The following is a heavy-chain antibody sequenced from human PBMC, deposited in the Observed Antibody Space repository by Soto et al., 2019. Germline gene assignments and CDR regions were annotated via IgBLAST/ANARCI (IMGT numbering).Heavy chain of an antibody. CDR2: ISYDGSNQ. J-gene: IGHJ4*02. Sequence: QVQLVASGGGVVQPGRTLSLSCAASGFTFSTHSMDWVRQAPGKGLEWVAFISYDGSNQYYASSVKGRFTISRDNAKNALYLQMNSPRAEDTAVYYCARAFYDSDSGSKEEYSDYWGQGTLVTVSS. CDR3: ARAFYDSDSGSKEEYSDY. CDR1: GFTFSTHS. D-gene: IGHD3-10*01. V-gene: IGHV3-30-3*01.